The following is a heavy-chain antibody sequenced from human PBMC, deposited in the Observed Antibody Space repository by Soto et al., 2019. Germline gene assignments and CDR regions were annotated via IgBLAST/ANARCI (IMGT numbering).Heavy chain of an antibody. D-gene: IGHD2-21*02. CDR1: GYTLTELS. V-gene: IGHV1-24*01. J-gene: IGHJ4*02. Sequence: ASVKVSCKFSGYTLTELSMHWLRQAPGKGLEWMGGFDPEDGETIYAQKFQGRVTMTEDTSTDTAYMELSSLRSEDTAVYYCATEITKKIPYCGGDCYSFVYWGQGTLVTVSS. CDR3: ATEITKKIPYCGGDCYSFVY. CDR2: FDPEDGET.